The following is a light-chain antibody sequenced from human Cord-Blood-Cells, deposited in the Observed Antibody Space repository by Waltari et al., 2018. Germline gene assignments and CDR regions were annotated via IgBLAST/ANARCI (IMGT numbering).Light chain of an antibody. CDR3: SSYTSSSTLVV. Sequence: QSALTQPASVSASPGQSIPISCTGTSSDVGGYHYLSWYQQHPGKAPKLMIYEVSNRPSGVSNRFSGSKSGNTASLTISGLQAEDEADYYCSSYTSSSTLVVFGGGTKLTVL. CDR2: EVS. J-gene: IGLJ2*01. V-gene: IGLV2-14*01. CDR1: SSDVGGYHY.